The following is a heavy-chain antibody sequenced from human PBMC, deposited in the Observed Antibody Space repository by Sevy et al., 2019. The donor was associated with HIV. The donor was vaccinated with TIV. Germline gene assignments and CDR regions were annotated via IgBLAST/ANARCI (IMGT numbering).Heavy chain of an antibody. CDR3: ASDITSNWLFFDY. V-gene: IGHV4-38-2*01. CDR1: GYSISSRYY. Sequence: SETLSLTCAVSGYSISSRYYWGWVRQPPGKGLEWIASMYYSGSTYYNPSLRSRVTISLDTSGNQFSLKLTSVTAADTAVYYCASDITSNWLFFDYWGQGILVTVS. J-gene: IGHJ4*02. D-gene: IGHD6-13*01. CDR2: MYYSGST.